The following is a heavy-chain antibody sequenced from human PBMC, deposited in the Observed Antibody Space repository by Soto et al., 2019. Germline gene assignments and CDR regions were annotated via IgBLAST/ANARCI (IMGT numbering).Heavy chain of an antibody. CDR2: ISSSGDGK. CDR1: GFTFNSFA. D-gene: IGHD4-17*01. J-gene: IGHJ6*02. V-gene: IGHV3-23*01. CDR3: ARRRSTVTTPWFYHGMDV. Sequence: GGSLRLSCAASGFTFNSFAMTWVRQAPGKGLECVSIISSSGDGKYYVDSVKGRFTIARDNSRNTLNLQMNSLRAEDTATYFCARRRSTVTTPWFYHGMDVWGRGTTVTVSS.